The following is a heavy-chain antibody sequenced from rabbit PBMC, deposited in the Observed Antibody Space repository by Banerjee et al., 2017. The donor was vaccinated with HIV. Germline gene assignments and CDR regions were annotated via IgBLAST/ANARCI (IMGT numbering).Heavy chain of an antibody. CDR2: IGAGTSGST. CDR1: GFTLSYYW. CDR3: ARVFFRYASSSGYPYGMDL. V-gene: IGHV1S40*01. J-gene: IGHJ6*01. Sequence: QSLEESGGDLVKPGASLTLSCKASGFTLSYYWMCWVRQAPGKGPEWIACIGAGTSGSTYYASWAKGRFTISKTSSTTVTLQMTSLTAADTATYFCARVFFRYASSSGYPYGMDLWGPGTLVTVS. D-gene: IGHD1-1*01.